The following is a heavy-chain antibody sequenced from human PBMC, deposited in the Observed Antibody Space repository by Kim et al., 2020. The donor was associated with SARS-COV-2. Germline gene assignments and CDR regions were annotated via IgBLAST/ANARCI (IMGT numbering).Heavy chain of an antibody. V-gene: IGHV1-18*01. Sequence: QKLQGRVTMTTDTSTSTAYMELRSLRSDDTAVYYCARDNCSGGSCYPFDYWGQGTLVTVSS. D-gene: IGHD2-15*01. CDR3: ARDNCSGGSCYPFDY. J-gene: IGHJ4*02.